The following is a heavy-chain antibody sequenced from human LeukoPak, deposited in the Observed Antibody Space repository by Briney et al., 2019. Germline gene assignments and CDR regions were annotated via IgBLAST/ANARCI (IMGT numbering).Heavy chain of an antibody. D-gene: IGHD3-22*01. Sequence: PGGSLRLSCAASGFTFSSYSMNWVRQAPGKGLEWVSYITSSSTIYYADSVKGRFTISRDNAKNSLYLQMNSLRAEDTAVYYCAKDRSYYDSSGYYRLYYFDYWGQGTLVTVSS. CDR2: ITSSSTI. CDR3: AKDRSYYDSSGYYRLYYFDY. V-gene: IGHV3-48*01. CDR1: GFTFSSYS. J-gene: IGHJ4*02.